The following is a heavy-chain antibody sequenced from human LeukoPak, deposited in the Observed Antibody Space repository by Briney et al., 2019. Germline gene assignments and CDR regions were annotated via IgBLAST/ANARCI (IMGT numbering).Heavy chain of an antibody. V-gene: IGHV3-53*01. CDR1: GFTVSSNY. Sequence: GGSLRLSCAASGFTVSSNYMSWVRQAPGKGLEWVSVIYSGGSTYYADSVKGRFTISRDNSKNTLYLQMNSLRAEDTAVYYCARARYFDWLSYWGQGTLVTVSS. J-gene: IGHJ4*02. CDR3: ARARYFDWLSY. CDR2: IYSGGST. D-gene: IGHD3-9*01.